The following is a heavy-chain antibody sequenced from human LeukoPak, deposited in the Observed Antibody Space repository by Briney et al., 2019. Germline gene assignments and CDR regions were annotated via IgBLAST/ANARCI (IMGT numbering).Heavy chain of an antibody. CDR2: IKSKVNSYET. J-gene: IGHJ4*02. CDR1: GFTFCDSV. D-gene: IGHD2-21*02. CDR3: LRLGGGDAD. Sequence: GGALRLSCAASGFTFCDSVIYWVRQAFGKGLEWVGRIKSKVNSYETAYAASVKGRFIVSRDDSKNTAFLKVNSLKTEDTDIYYYLRLGGGDADWGQGALVTVSS. V-gene: IGHV3-73*01.